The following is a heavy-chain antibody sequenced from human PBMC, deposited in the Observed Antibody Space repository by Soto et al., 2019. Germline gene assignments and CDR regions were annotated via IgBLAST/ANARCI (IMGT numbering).Heavy chain of an antibody. Sequence: PGESLKISFKGSGYNFPTYWIAWVRQMPGKGLEWMGIFYPGDSDTRYSPSFQGQVTISGDKSISTAYLQWSSLKASDTAIYYCASVTSAHRDYTYGYEYLDYWGPGTLVTVYS. CDR2: FYPGDSDT. CDR3: ASVTSAHRDYTYGYEYLDY. J-gene: IGHJ4*02. D-gene: IGHD5-18*01. CDR1: GYNFPTYW. V-gene: IGHV5-51*01.